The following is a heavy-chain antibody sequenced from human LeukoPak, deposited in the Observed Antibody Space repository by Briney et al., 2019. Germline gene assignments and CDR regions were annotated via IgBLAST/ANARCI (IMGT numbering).Heavy chain of an antibody. CDR1: GGSISSYY. Sequence: SETLSLTCTVSGGSISSYYWSWIRQPPGKGLEWIGYIYYSGSTNYNSSLKSRVTISVDTSKNQFSLKLSSVTAADTAVYYCARRSSGYWANWFDPWGQGTLVTVSS. V-gene: IGHV4-59*01. CDR3: ARRSSGYWANWFDP. CDR2: IYYSGST. J-gene: IGHJ5*02. D-gene: IGHD3-22*01.